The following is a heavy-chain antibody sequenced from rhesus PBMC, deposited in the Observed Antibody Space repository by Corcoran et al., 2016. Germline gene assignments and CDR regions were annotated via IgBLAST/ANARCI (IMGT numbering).Heavy chain of an antibody. V-gene: IGHV4S10*01. CDR1: GGSFSSYR. J-gene: IGHJ4*01. CDR2: IYGSSTNT. CDR3: ARGVGAAAGIDY. D-gene: IGHD6-25*01. Sequence: QVQLQESGPGLVKPSETLSLTCAVSGGSFSSYRWSWIRQPPGKGLVCIWFIYGSSTNTNYNPSLKSLVTISKDTSKNQFSLKLSSGTAADTAVYYCARGVGAAAGIDYWGQGVLVTVSS.